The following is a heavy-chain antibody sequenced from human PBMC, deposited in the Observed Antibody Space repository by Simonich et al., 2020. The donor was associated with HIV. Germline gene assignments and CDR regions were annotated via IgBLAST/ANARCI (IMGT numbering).Heavy chain of an antibody. Sequence: QVELQQWGAGLLKPSETLSLTCAVFHGSFSDYYWSWIRQPPGKGLEWIGEINHSRSTKYNPSLKSRVTTSVDTSKNQFSLKLRSVPAADTAVYYCARAGLTMVRGVPASFDVWGQGTMVTVSS. V-gene: IGHV4-34*01. CDR3: ARAGLTMVRGVPASFDV. D-gene: IGHD3-10*01. J-gene: IGHJ3*01. CDR1: HGSFSDYY. CDR2: INHSRST.